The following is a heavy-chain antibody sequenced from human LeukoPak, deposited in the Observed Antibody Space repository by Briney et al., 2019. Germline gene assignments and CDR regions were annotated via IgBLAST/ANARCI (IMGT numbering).Heavy chain of an antibody. J-gene: IGHJ6*03. V-gene: IGHV4-59*01. CDR2: IYYPGST. Sequence: SETLSLTCSVSGDSITTSYWTWIRQSPGKGLEWIGYIYYPGSTLSNPSLKSRLSLSLHTSKNQFSLKLLSVTAADTATYYCARVGGGGMRFRHYMDVWGKGPRSPSP. CDR3: ARVGGGGMRFRHYMDV. D-gene: IGHD3-16*01. CDR1: GDSITTSY.